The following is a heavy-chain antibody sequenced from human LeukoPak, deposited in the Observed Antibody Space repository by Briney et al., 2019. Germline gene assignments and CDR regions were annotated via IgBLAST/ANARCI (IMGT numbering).Heavy chain of an antibody. Sequence: PGGSLRLXCAASGFTFDGYTMHWVRLAPGKGLEWVSLISSGSSNTYYADSVKGRFTISRDNSKNSLYLQMNSLRTEDTALYYCAKDINRDCGGGSCDSQFDYWGQGTLVTVSS. CDR2: ISSGSSNT. CDR1: GFTFDGYT. D-gene: IGHD2-15*01. V-gene: IGHV3-43*01. CDR3: AKDINRDCGGGSCDSQFDY. J-gene: IGHJ4*02.